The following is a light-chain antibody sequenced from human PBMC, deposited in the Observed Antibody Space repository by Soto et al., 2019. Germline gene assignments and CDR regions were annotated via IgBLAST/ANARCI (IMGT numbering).Light chain of an antibody. Sequence: DIQMTQSPSSLSASVGNRVTITCRASQSISTYLNWYQKKPGKAPKLLIYAASSLQSGVPSRFSGSGSGTDFTLTISCLQSEDFATYYCQQYYSYPLTFGGGTKVDIK. J-gene: IGKJ4*01. CDR3: QQYYSYPLT. CDR2: AAS. CDR1: QSISTY. V-gene: IGKV1-39*01.